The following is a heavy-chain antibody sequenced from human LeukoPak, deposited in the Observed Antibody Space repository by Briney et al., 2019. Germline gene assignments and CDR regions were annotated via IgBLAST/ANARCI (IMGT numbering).Heavy chain of an antibody. V-gene: IGHV4-34*01. CDR2: INHSGST. J-gene: IGHJ4*02. CDR3: ARGLSNRWIDY. CDR1: GGSFSGYY. Sequence: PSETLSLTCAVYGGSFSGYYWSWIRQPPGKGLEWIGEINHSGSTNYNPSLKSRVIISVDTSKNQFSLKLSSVTAADTAVYYCARGLSNRWIDYWGQGTLVTVSS. D-gene: IGHD1-14*01.